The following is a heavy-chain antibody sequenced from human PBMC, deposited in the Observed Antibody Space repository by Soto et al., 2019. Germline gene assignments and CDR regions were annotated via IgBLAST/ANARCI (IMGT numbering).Heavy chain of an antibody. J-gene: IGHJ6*02. CDR3: ARIPVYYYDSSGYPYGMDV. CDR1: GYTFTSYG. Sequence: GASVKVSCKASGYTFTSYGISWVRQAPGRGLEWRGWISAYNGNTNYAQKLQGRVTMTTDTSTSTAYMELRSLRSDDTSVYYCARIPVYYYDSSGYPYGMDVWGQGTTVTVSS. V-gene: IGHV1-18*01. D-gene: IGHD3-22*01. CDR2: ISAYNGNT.